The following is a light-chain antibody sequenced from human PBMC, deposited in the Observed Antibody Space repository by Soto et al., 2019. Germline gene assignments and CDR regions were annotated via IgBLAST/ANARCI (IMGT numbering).Light chain of an antibody. CDR3: QQYNNWPRT. CDR1: QSVSSN. V-gene: IGKV3-15*01. Sequence: EIVLTQYPATLSVSPGERATLSCRSSQSVSSNVAWYQQKPDQAPRLLIYGASPRSTGIPARFSGSGSGTEFTLTISSLQSEDFAVYYCQQYNNWPRTFGQGTKLEIK. CDR2: GAS. J-gene: IGKJ2*01.